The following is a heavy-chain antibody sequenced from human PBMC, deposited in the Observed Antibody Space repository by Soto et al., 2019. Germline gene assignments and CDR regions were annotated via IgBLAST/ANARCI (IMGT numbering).Heavy chain of an antibody. D-gene: IGHD2-15*01. CDR3: ARGYCSGGSCQLYYFDY. Sequence: EVQLVESGGGLVQPGGSLRLSCAASGFTFSSYWMSWVRQAPGKGLEWVANIKQDGSEKYYVDSVKGRFTISRDNAKNSLYLQMKSLRAEDTAVYYCARGYCSGGSCQLYYFDYWGQGTLVTVSS. CDR2: IKQDGSEK. J-gene: IGHJ4*02. CDR1: GFTFSSYW. V-gene: IGHV3-7*04.